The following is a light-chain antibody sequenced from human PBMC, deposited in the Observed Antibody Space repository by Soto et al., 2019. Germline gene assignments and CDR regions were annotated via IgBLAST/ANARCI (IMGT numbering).Light chain of an antibody. CDR3: SSHGGSNNFYI. CDR1: SIDVGAYNY. Sequence: QSVLTQPPSASGSPGQSVTISCIGTSIDVGAYNYVSWYQQHPGKVPKLMIYEVSKRPSGVPDRFSASKSGNTASLTVSGLQAEDEADYYCSSHGGSNNFYIFXTGTKVTVL. CDR2: EVS. V-gene: IGLV2-8*01. J-gene: IGLJ1*01.